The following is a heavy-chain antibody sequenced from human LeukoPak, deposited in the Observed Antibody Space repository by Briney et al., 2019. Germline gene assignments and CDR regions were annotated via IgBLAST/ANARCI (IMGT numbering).Heavy chain of an antibody. J-gene: IGHJ4*02. CDR1: GFTFSTYV. D-gene: IGHD4-17*01. Sequence: GGSLRLLCAASGFTFSTYVMRWVRQAPGKGLEWVSSITSSGSTYYADSVKGRFTISRDTSKNALYLQMNSLRADDTAIYYCAKESLTAVTTSCDYWGQGTLVTVSS. CDR2: ITSSGST. V-gene: IGHV3-23*01. CDR3: AKESLTAVTTSCDY.